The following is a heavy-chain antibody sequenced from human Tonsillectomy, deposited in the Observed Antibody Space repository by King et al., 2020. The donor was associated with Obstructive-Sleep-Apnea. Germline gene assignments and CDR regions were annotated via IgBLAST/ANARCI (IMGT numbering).Heavy chain of an antibody. CDR2: ISSRSTTI. D-gene: IGHD3-3*01. V-gene: IGHV3-48*04. Sequence: VQLVESGGGLVQPGGSLRLSCRISGFKFSDYSMNWVRQAPGQGLEWVSYISSRSTTIFYAYSAKGRFTISRDNAKNSLYLQMNGLRVEDTAVYYCARAPGYDYASGNTLDYWGQGTLVTVSS. CDR1: GFKFSDYS. J-gene: IGHJ4*02. CDR3: ARAPGYDYASGNTLDY.